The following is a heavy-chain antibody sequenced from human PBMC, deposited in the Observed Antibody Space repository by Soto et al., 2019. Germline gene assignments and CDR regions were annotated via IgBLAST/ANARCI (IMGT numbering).Heavy chain of an antibody. J-gene: IGHJ4*02. CDR3: ARYSGSNYSDY. CDR1: GVSIISGDYY. V-gene: IGHV4-30-4*01. D-gene: IGHD1-26*01. Sequence: PSETLSLTCTVSGVSIISGDYYWSWIRQPPGKGLEWIGYIYYSGSTYYNPSLKSRVTISVDTSKNQFSLKLSSVTAADTAVYYCARYSGSNYSDYWGQGTLLTVSS. CDR2: IYYSGST.